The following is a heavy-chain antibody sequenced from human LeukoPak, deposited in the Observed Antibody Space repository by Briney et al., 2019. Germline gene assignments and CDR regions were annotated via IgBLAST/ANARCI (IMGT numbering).Heavy chain of an antibody. CDR2: INPNNGGT. CDR3: ARDSSVVPAVANWYFDL. J-gene: IGHJ2*01. D-gene: IGHD2-2*01. CDR1: GYSFTGYY. V-gene: IGHV1-2*02. Sequence: GASVKVSCKASGYSFTGYYINCVRQAPGQGPEWMGWINPNNGGTNYAQKFQDRVTMTRDTSITTAYMELGSLRSDDTAIYYCARDSSVVPAVANWYFDLWGRGTLVTVSP.